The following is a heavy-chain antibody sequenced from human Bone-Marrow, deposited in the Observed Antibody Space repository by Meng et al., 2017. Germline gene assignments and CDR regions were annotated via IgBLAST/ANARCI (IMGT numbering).Heavy chain of an antibody. CDR3: ARIQRNVDTAMVHFDY. V-gene: IGHV2-26*01. D-gene: IGHD5-18*01. J-gene: IGHJ4*02. CDR1: GFSLSNARMG. Sequence: SGPTLVKPTETLTLTCTVSGFSLSNARMGVSWIRQPPGKALEWLAHIFSNDEKSYSTSLKSRLTISKDTSKSQVVLTMTNMDPVDTATYYCARIQRNVDTAMVHFDYWGQETLVTVSS. CDR2: IFSNDEK.